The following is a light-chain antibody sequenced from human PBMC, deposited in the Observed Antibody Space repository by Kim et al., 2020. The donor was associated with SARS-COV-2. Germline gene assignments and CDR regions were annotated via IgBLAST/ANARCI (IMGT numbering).Light chain of an antibody. V-gene: IGKV3-20*01. J-gene: IGKJ2*01. Sequence: EIVLTQSPGTLSLSPGERATLSCRASQSVSNSYLAWYQQKPGQAPRLVIYGASRRATDIPGRFSGSGSGTDFTLTISRLEPEDFAVYYCQQNGPSPPYTFGQGTKLEI. CDR1: QSVSNSY. CDR3: QQNGPSPPYT. CDR2: GAS.